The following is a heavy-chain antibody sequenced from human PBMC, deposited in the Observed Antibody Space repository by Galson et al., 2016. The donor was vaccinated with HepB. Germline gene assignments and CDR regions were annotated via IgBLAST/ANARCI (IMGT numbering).Heavy chain of an antibody. CDR1: CFTFTNTW. Sequence: SLRVSCAASCFTFTNTWMNWVRQAPGKGLKWVGRIRSRADGGTTDYAAPVQGRFTVSSDDSKKTLYLQMKSLTTDDTAVYFCTTAHGGDYYYAMDVWGQGTTVTVSS. CDR2: IRSRADGGTT. V-gene: IGHV3-15*07. D-gene: IGHD3-16*01. J-gene: IGHJ6*02. CDR3: TTAHGGDYYYAMDV.